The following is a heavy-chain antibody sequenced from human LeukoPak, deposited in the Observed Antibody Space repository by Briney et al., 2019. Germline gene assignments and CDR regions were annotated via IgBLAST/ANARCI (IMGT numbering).Heavy chain of an antibody. J-gene: IGHJ5*02. V-gene: IGHV3-48*04. D-gene: IGHD2-2*01. CDR2: ISSSDNI. CDR3: ARGAEPAATYNWFDP. Sequence: GGSLRLSCAASGFRFSDFSINWVRQAPGKGLEWVSYISSSDNIYYADSVKGRFTISRDNAKNSLYLQMNSLRAEDTAVYYCARGAEPAATYNWFDPWGQGTLVTVSS. CDR1: GFRFSDFS.